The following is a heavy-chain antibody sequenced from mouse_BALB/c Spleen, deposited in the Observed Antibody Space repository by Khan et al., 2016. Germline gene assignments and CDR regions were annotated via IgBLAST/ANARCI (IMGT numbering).Heavy chain of an antibody. J-gene: IGHJ2*01. CDR2: INPGSGGT. D-gene: IGHD2-1*01. V-gene: IGHV1-54*01. CDR1: GYAFTNFL. CDR3: ASYGNFDY. Sequence: QVQLQQSGAELVRPGTSVKVSCKATGYAFTNFLIQWVKQRPGQGLEWVGVINPGSGGTNYHEKFKDKATLTADKSSSTAYMQLSSLTSDDSAVYFCASYGNFDYWGQGTTLTVAS.